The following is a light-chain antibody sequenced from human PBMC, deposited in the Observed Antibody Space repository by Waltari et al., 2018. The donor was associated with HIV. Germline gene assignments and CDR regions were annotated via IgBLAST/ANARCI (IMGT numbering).Light chain of an antibody. J-gene: IGLJ3*02. CDR1: SSDVGGYNY. Sequence: QSALTQPASVSGSPGQSITIFCPGTSSDVGGYNYSSWYQQHPGKAPKLMIYDVSNRPSGVSNRFSGSKSGNTASLTISGLQAEDEADYYCSSYRSSSTWVFGGGTKLTVL. CDR3: SSYRSSSTWV. CDR2: DVS. V-gene: IGLV2-14*03.